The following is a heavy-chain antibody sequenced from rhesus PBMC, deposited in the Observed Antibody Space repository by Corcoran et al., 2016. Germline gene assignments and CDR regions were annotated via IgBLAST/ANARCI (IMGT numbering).Heavy chain of an antibody. Sequence: QVQLVQSGSEVKKPGASVKLSCKASGYTFTSYYINWVSQAPGQVLEWIGWINPSNGKTGYAQKFQGRVTMTRDTSTSTAYMELSSLRSEDTAVYYCTRERPWYSSRGFDYWGQGVLVTVSS. CDR3: TRERPWYSSRGFDY. J-gene: IGHJ4*01. V-gene: IGHV1S9*01. CDR2: INPSNGKT. CDR1: GYTFTSYY. D-gene: IGHD6-19*01.